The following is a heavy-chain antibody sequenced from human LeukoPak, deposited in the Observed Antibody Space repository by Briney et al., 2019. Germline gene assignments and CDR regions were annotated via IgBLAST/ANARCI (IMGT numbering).Heavy chain of an antibody. J-gene: IGHJ4*02. Sequence: SETLSLTCAVYGGSFSGYYWSWIRQPPGQGLEWIGSLSNSGNTYYNPSLKSRVTISVDTSKNEFSLKLSSVTAADTAVYYCVRWTAGTTEDSWGQGTLVTVSS. CDR3: VRWTAGTTEDS. CDR2: LSNSGNT. V-gene: IGHV4-34*01. D-gene: IGHD1-1*01. CDR1: GGSFSGYY.